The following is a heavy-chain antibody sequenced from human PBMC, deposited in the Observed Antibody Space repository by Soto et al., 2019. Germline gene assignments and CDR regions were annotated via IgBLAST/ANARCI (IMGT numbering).Heavy chain of an antibody. CDR2: IYYSGST. D-gene: IGHD3-16*01. CDR1: GGSISSGDYY. V-gene: IGHV4-30-4*01. Sequence: QVQLQESGPGLVKPSQTLSLTCTVSGGSISSGDYYWSWIRQPPGKGLEWIGYIYYSGSTYYNPSLKSRXXIXVXXSKNQFSLKLSSVTAADTAVYYCARGGLRRAWVQHWGQGTLVTVSS. CDR3: ARGGLRRAWVQH. J-gene: IGHJ1*01.